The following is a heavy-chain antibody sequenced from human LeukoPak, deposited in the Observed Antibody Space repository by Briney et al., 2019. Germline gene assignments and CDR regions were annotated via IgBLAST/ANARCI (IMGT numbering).Heavy chain of an antibody. V-gene: IGHV1-46*01. CDR1: GYTFTSYY. J-gene: IGHJ4*02. CDR3: ARVLNYYDSSGYLHH. D-gene: IGHD3-22*01. CDR2: INPSGGST. Sequence: ASVKVSCKASGYTFTSYYMHWVRQAPGQGLEWMGIINPSGGSTSYAQKFQGRVTMTRDTSISTAYMELSRLRSDDTAVYYCARVLNYYDSSGYLHHWGQGTLVTVSS.